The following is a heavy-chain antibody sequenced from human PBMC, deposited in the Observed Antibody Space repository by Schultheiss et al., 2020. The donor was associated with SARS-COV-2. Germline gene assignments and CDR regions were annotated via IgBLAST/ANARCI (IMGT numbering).Heavy chain of an antibody. J-gene: IGHJ5*02. CDR3: ASTYYDFWSGYQSNNWFDP. Sequence: GGSLRLSCAASGFTFSSYSMNWVRQAPGKGLEWVSSISSSSSYIYYADSVKGRFTISRDNAKNSLYLQMNSLRAEDTAVYYCASTYYDFWSGYQSNNWFDPWGQGTLVTVSS. CDR1: GFTFSSYS. V-gene: IGHV3-21*01. CDR2: ISSSSSYI. D-gene: IGHD3-3*01.